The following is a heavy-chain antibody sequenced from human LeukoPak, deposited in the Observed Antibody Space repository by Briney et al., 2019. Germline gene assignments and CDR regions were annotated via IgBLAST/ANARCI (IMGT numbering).Heavy chain of an antibody. J-gene: IGHJ4*02. Sequence: SQTLSLTCTVSGGSISSGDYYWSWIRQPPGKGLEWIGYIYYSGSTYYNPSLKSRVTISVDTSKNQFSLKLSSVTAVDTAVYYCARGVGYSSGWYFFDYWGQGTLVTVSS. CDR1: GGSISSGDYY. CDR3: ARGVGYSSGWYFFDY. D-gene: IGHD6-19*01. CDR2: IYYSGST. V-gene: IGHV4-30-4*08.